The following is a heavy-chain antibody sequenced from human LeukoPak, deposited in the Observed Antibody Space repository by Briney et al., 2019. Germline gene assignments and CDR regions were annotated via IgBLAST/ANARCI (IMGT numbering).Heavy chain of an antibody. Sequence: SVRVSCKASGGTFSSYTTSWVRQAPGQGLEWMGRIIPILGIANYAQKFQGRVTITADKSTSTAYMELSSLRSEDTAVYYCARTGKGLSWGNWGQGTLVTVSS. CDR3: ARTGKGLSWGN. CDR2: IIPILGIA. V-gene: IGHV1-69*02. J-gene: IGHJ4*02. D-gene: IGHD3-16*01. CDR1: GGTFSSYT.